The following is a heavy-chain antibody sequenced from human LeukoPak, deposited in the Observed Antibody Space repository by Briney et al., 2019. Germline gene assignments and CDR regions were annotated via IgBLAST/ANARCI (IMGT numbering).Heavy chain of an antibody. CDR1: GYSISSGYY. D-gene: IGHD6-6*01. J-gene: IGHJ4*02. Sequence: SETLSLTCTVSGYSISSGYYWGWIRQPPGKGLEWIGSIYHSGSTYYIPSLKSRVTISVDTSKNQFSLKLSSVTAADTAVYYCARDAASLDYWGQGTLVTVSS. V-gene: IGHV4-38-2*02. CDR2: IYHSGST. CDR3: ARDAASLDY.